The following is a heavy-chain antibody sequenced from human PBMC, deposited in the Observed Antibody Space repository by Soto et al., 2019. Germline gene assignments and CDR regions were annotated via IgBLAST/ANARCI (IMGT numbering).Heavy chain of an antibody. J-gene: IGHJ6*03. V-gene: IGHV4-34*01. CDR2: INHSGST. CDR1: GGSFSGYY. CDR3: ARGVITIFGVVTENYYYYMDV. Sequence: SETLSLTCAVYGGSFSGYYWSWIRQPPGKGLEWIGEINHSGSTNYNPSLKSRVTISVDTSKNQFSLKLSSVTAAGTAVYYCARGVITIFGVVTENYYYYMDVWGKGTTVTVSS. D-gene: IGHD3-3*01.